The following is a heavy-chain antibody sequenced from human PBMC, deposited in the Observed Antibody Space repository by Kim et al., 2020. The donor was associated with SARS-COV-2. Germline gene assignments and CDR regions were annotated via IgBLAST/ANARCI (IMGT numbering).Heavy chain of an antibody. D-gene: IGHD6-13*01. CDR3: ARNIAAAGENYYYYGMDV. J-gene: IGHJ6*02. CDR2: ISYDGSNK. V-gene: IGHV3-30*04. CDR1: GFTFSSYA. Sequence: GGSLRLSCAASGFTFSSYAMHWVRQAPGKGLEWVAVISYDGSNKYYADSVKGRFTISRDNSKNTLYLQMNSLRAEDTAVYYCARNIAAAGENYYYYGMDVWGQGTTVTVSS.